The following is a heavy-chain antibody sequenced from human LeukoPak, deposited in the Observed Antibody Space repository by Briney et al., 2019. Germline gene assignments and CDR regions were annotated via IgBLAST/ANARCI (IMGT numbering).Heavy chain of an antibody. CDR2: MYSGGDT. Sequence: GGSLRLSCAASGFTFSSYWMHWVRQAPGKGLEWVSAMYSGGDTYYADSVKGRFTISRDNSKNTLYLQMNSLRAEDTAVYYRARAPSGWYFDSWGQGTLVTVSS. D-gene: IGHD6-19*01. CDR3: ARAPSGWYFDS. J-gene: IGHJ4*02. V-gene: IGHV3-66*01. CDR1: GFTFSSYW.